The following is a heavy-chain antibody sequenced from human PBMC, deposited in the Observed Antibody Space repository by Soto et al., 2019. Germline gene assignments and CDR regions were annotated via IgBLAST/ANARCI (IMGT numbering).Heavy chain of an antibody. D-gene: IGHD1-26*01. CDR1: GGSISSYY. V-gene: IGHV4-59*01. CDR2: IYYSGST. J-gene: IGHJ6*02. Sequence: QVQLQESGPGLVKPSETLSLTCTVSGGSISSYYWSWIRQPSGKGLEWIGYIYYSGSTNYNPSLRSRVTISVDTSKNQFSLKLSSVTAADTAVYYCARGHSGSYRTGEGYYYGMDVWGQGTTVTVSS. CDR3: ARGHSGSYRTGEGYYYGMDV.